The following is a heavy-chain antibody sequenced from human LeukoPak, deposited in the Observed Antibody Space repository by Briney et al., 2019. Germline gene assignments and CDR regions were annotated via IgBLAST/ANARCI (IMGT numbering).Heavy chain of an antibody. Sequence: GGSLRLSCAASGFTVSGTHMSWVRQAPGKGLEWVSAMYTGGTTYYADSVEGRFTISRDNSRNTLFLHMSSLRADDTAVYYCAKDEATSGGGLASWGQGTLVTVSS. CDR2: MYTGGTT. CDR3: AKDEATSGGGLAS. CDR1: GFTVSGTH. D-gene: IGHD3-16*01. J-gene: IGHJ4*02. V-gene: IGHV3-53*01.